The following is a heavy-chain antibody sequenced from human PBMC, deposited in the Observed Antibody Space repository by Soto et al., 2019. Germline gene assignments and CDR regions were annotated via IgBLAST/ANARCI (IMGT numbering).Heavy chain of an antibody. V-gene: IGHV4-59*01. CDR2: IYYSGST. CDR1: GGSISGYY. J-gene: IGHJ4*02. D-gene: IGHD4-17*01. Sequence: PSETLSLTXTVSGGSISGYYWSWIRQPPGKGLEWIGYIYYSGSTNYNPSLKSRVTISIDTSKNQFSLKLTSVTAADTAVFYCARGNYGGNLYVLWGQGALVTVSS. CDR3: ARGNYGGNLYVL.